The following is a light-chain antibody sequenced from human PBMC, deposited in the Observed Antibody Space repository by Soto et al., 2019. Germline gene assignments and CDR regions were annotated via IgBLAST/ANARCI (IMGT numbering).Light chain of an antibody. V-gene: IGLV2-14*01. CDR3: SSYTSSRTLYV. CDR1: SSDVGGDNY. J-gene: IGLJ1*01. CDR2: EVS. Sequence: QSVLTQPASVSGSPGQSITISCTGTSSDVGGDNYVSWYQQHPGKAPKLIIYEVSNRPSGGSNRFSGSKSGNTASLTISGLQAEDEADYYCSSYTSSRTLYVFGTGTKVTVL.